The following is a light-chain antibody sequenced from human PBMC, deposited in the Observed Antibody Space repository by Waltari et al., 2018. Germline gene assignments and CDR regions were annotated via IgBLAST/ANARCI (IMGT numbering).Light chain of an antibody. CDR1: ALPKHY. J-gene: IGLJ2*01. CDR3: QSTDSSGSYRV. CDR2: KDS. Sequence: SYELTQPPSVSVSPGQTARITCSGDALPKHYAYWFQQKPGQAPVLVICKDSERPSGIPERFSGSSSGTTVTLTISGVHAEDEADYYCQSTDSSGSYRVFGGGTKLTVL. V-gene: IGLV3-25*03.